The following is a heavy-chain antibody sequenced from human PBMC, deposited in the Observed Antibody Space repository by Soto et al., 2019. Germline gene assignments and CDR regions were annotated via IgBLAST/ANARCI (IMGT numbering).Heavy chain of an antibody. CDR2: IIPIFGTA. D-gene: IGHD4-17*01. CDR1: GGTFSSYA. V-gene: IGHV1-69*13. J-gene: IGHJ5*02. Sequence: ASVKVSCKASGGTFSSYAISWVRHAPGQGLEWMGGIIPIFGTANYAQKFQGRVTITADESTSTAYMELSSLRSEDTAVYYCARVSDDYGGNRVGWFDPWGQGTLVTVSS. CDR3: ARVSDDYGGNRVGWFDP.